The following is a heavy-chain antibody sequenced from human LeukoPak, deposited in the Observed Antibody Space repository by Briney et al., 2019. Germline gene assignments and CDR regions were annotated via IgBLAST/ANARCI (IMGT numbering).Heavy chain of an antibody. CDR1: GFTFSSYA. Sequence: GGSLRLSCAASGFTFSSYAMSWVRQAPGKGLEWVSATSGSGGVTYYADSVKGRFTISRDNSKNTLYLQMNSLRAEDTALYYCASLCSSTSCYNYWGQGTLVTVSS. J-gene: IGHJ4*02. CDR3: ASLCSSTSCYNY. D-gene: IGHD2-2*02. V-gene: IGHV3-23*01. CDR2: TSGSGGVT.